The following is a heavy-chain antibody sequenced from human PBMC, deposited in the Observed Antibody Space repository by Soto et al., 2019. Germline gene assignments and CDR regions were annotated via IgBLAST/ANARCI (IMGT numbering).Heavy chain of an antibody. CDR1: GGSISSGDYY. J-gene: IGHJ4*02. D-gene: IGHD5-12*01. CDR3: AREKGYISGPKNFDY. CDR2: IYYSGST. V-gene: IGHV4-30-4*01. Sequence: SETLSLTCTVSGGSISSGDYYWSWIRQPPGKGLEWIGYIYYSGSTYHNPSLKSRVTMSVDTSKNQFSLKLRSVTAADTAVYYCAREKGYISGPKNFDYWGQGTLVTVSS.